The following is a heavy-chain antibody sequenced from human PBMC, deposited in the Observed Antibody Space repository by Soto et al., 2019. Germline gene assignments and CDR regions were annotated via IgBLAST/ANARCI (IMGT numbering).Heavy chain of an antibody. D-gene: IGHD2-2*01. CDR2: INHSGST. V-gene: IGHV4-34*01. CDR3: ARDRVVPAAYYYYGMDV. CDR1: GGSFSGYY. J-gene: IGHJ6*02. Sequence: SETLSLTCAVYGGSFSGYYWSWIRQPPGKGLEWIGEINHSGSTNYNPSLKSRVTISVDTSKNQFSLKLSSVTAADTAVHYCARDRVVPAAYYYYGMDVWGQGTTVTVSS.